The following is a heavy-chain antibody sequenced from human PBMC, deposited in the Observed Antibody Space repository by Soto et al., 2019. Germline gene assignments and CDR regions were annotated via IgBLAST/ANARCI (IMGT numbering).Heavy chain of an antibody. CDR1: GFTFSNYA. D-gene: IGHD3-3*01. J-gene: IGHJ4*02. Sequence: EVQLLESGGGLVQPGGSLRLSCAASGFTFSNYAMNWVRQTPGKGLEWVSRISDNGDSTYYADSVKGHFTISRDNSKNTLYLQMNTLRAEDTAIYYCAKFPGTLFGVSRSYWGQGTLVTVSS. CDR2: ISDNGDST. CDR3: AKFPGTLFGVSRSY. V-gene: IGHV3-23*01.